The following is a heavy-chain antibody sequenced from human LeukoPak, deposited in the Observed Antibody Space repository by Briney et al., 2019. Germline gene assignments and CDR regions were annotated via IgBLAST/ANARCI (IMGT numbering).Heavy chain of an antibody. D-gene: IGHD3-9*01. CDR2: INHSGST. CDR1: GGSFSGYY. CDR3: AGLPTEKVLRYSYYYYGMDV. V-gene: IGHV4-34*01. Sequence: SETLSLTCAVYGGSFSGYYWSWLRQPPGKGLEWIGEINHSGSTNYNPSLKSRVTISVDTSKNQFSLKLSSVTAADTAVYYCAGLPTEKVLRYSYYYYGMDVWGQGTTVTVSS. J-gene: IGHJ6*02.